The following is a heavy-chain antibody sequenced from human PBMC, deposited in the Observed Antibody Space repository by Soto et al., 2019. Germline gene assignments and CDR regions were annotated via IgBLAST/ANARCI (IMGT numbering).Heavy chain of an antibody. CDR1: GYTFTSYG. V-gene: IGHV1-18*01. D-gene: IGHD5-12*01. CDR3: ERRGYSGWGPLDI. CDR2: TTAYNGKT. Sequence: ASVKVSCKASGYTFTSYGISWVRQAPGQGLEWMGWTTAYNGKTMYAQKVQGRVTMTKDTSTSTAYMEVGSLRSDDTAVYYCERRGYSGWGPLDIWGQGTMVTVSS. J-gene: IGHJ3*02.